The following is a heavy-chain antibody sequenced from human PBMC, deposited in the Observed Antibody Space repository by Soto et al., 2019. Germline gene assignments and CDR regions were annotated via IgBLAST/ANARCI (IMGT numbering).Heavy chain of an antibody. CDR2: IIPIFGTA. J-gene: IGHJ6*02. Sequence: QVQLVQSGAEVKKPGSSVKVSCKASGGTFSSYAISWVRQAPGQGLEWMGGIIPIFGTANYAQKFQGRVTITADESTSTAYMELSSLRSEDTAVYYCAREVRYDSSGYYSYYYYGMDVWGHGTTVTVSS. CDR1: GGTFSSYA. D-gene: IGHD3-22*01. V-gene: IGHV1-69*01. CDR3: AREVRYDSSGYYSYYYYGMDV.